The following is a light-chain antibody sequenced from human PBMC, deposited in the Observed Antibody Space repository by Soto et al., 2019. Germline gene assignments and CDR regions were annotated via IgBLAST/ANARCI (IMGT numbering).Light chain of an antibody. J-gene: IGLJ2*01. Sequence: QSVLTQPPSASGTPGQRVTISCSGRSSNIGSNTVNWYQQLPGTAPKLLIYSNNQRPSGVPDRFSGSKSCTSASLAISGLQSEDEADYYCAAWDDSLNGPHVVFGGGTKLTVL. CDR3: AAWDDSLNGPHVV. CDR2: SNN. CDR1: SSNIGSNT. V-gene: IGLV1-44*01.